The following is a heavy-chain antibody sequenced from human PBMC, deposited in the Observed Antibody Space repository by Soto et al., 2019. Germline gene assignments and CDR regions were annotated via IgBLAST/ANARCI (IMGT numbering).Heavy chain of an antibody. CDR2: IYHSGNS. CDR1: GGSITDSY. V-gene: IGHV4-59*01. Sequence: HVQLQESGPGLVKPSETLSLTCTIAGGSITDSYWSRLRQAPGKGLEWIGDIYHSGNSNYNPSLRGLATRSLDASTTQFSLRLRCLTAADTAVDSCARGFWRVPSYGVNWYFDRWGRGAVGTVSS. J-gene: IGHJ2*01. CDR3: ARGFWRVPSYGVNWYFDR. D-gene: IGHD2-8*01.